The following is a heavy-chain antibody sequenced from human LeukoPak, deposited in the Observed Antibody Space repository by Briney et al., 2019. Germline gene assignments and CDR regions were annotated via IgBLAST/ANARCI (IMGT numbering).Heavy chain of an antibody. V-gene: IGHV3-23*01. CDR1: GFTFSSYA. CDR3: ARSVAVAATYDY. Sequence: GGSLRLSCAASGFTFSSYAMSWVRQAPGKGLEWVSAISGSGGSTFYADSVKGRFTISRDNSENTLYLQTNSLRAEDTAVYYCARSVAVAATYDYWGQGALVTVSS. J-gene: IGHJ4*02. CDR2: ISGSGGST. D-gene: IGHD2-15*01.